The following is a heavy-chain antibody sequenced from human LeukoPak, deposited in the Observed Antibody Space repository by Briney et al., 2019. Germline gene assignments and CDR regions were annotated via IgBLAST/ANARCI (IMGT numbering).Heavy chain of an antibody. Sequence: PGGSLRLSCAASGFTFSSYEMNWVRQAPGEGLEWVSYISSSGSTIYYADSVKGRFTISRDNAKNSLYLQMNSLRAEDTAVYYCARGMEGYYYDSSGSYWGQGTLVTVSS. V-gene: IGHV3-48*03. CDR3: ARGMEGYYYDSSGSY. CDR2: ISSSGSTI. J-gene: IGHJ4*02. CDR1: GFTFSSYE. D-gene: IGHD3-22*01.